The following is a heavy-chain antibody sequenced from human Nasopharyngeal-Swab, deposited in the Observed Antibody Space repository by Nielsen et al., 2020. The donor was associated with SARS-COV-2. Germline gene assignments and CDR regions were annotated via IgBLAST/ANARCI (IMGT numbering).Heavy chain of an antibody. CDR3: ARALSDDTGWAFDI. Sequence: GESLKISCAASGFTFSSHDMHWVRQATGKGLEWVSAIGTAGGTYYPGSVKGRFTISRENAKNSLYLQMNSLRAGDTAVYYCARALSDDTGWAFDIWGQGTMVTVSS. J-gene: IGHJ3*02. CDR2: IGTAGGT. D-gene: IGHD5-18*01. CDR1: GFTFSSHD. V-gene: IGHV3-13*01.